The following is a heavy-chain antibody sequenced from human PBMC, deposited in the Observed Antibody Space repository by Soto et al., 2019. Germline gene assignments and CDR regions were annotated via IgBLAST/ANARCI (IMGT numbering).Heavy chain of an antibody. D-gene: IGHD4-4*01. CDR3: AKFLEVSKIYDY. CDR2: ISGSGGST. J-gene: IGHJ4*02. V-gene: IGHV3-23*01. CDR1: GFTFSSYA. Sequence: EVQLLESGGGLVQPGGSLRLSCAASGFTFSSYAMSWVRQAPGKGLEWVSAISGSGGSTYYADSVKGRFTISRDNSKNTLYLQMNSMRAEHTAVYYCAKFLEVSKIYDYWGQGTLVTVSS.